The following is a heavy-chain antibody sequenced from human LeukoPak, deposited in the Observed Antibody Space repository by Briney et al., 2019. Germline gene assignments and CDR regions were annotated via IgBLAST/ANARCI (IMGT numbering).Heavy chain of an antibody. Sequence: GASVNVSCKASGYTFTSYGISWVRQAPGQGLEWMGWISAYNGNTNYAQKLQGRVTMTTDTSTSTAYMELRSLRSDDTAVYYCARQQLVRMSYYYYGMDVWGQGTTVTVSS. CDR2: ISAYNGNT. V-gene: IGHV1-18*01. J-gene: IGHJ6*02. CDR3: ARQQLVRMSYYYYGMDV. CDR1: GYTFTSYG. D-gene: IGHD6-13*01.